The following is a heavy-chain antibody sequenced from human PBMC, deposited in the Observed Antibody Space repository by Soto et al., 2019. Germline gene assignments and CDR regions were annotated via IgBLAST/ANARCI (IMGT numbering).Heavy chain of an antibody. D-gene: IGHD3-22*01. CDR1: GGSFSGYY. Sequence: PSETLSLTCAVYGGSFSGYYWSWIRQPPGKGLEWIGEINHSGSTNYNPSLKSRVTISVDTSKNQFSLKLSSVTAADTAVYYCARGRYYDSSGSSNWFDPWGQGTLVTVSS. CDR3: ARGRYYDSSGSSNWFDP. J-gene: IGHJ5*02. V-gene: IGHV4-34*01. CDR2: INHSGST.